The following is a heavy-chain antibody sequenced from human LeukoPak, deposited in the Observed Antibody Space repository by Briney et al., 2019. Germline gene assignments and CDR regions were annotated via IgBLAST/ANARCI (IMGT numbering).Heavy chain of an antibody. J-gene: IGHJ4*02. CDR3: VRNDTSGVGLDY. V-gene: IGHV3-21*01. D-gene: IGHD3-3*01. Sequence: GGSLRLSCAASGFSFSSYSMSWVRQAPGKGLEWVSIISSSSSAIYDADSVKGRFTISRDNAKNSLYLQMNSLRAEDTAVYYCVRNDTSGVGLDYWGQGSLVTVSS. CDR2: ISSSSSAI. CDR1: GFSFSSYS.